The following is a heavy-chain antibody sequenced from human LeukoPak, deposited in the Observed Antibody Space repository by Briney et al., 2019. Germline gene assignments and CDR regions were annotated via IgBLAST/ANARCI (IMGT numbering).Heavy chain of an antibody. CDR3: ARLYDFHVADY. CDR1: GGSISSSSYY. Sequence: SETLSLTCTVSGGSISSSSYYWGWIRQPPGKGLEWIGSIYYSGSTYYNPSLKSRVTISVDTSKNQFSLKLSSVTAADTAVYYCARLYDFHVADYWGQGTLVTVSS. V-gene: IGHV4-39*01. J-gene: IGHJ4*02. CDR2: IYYSGST. D-gene: IGHD3-3*01.